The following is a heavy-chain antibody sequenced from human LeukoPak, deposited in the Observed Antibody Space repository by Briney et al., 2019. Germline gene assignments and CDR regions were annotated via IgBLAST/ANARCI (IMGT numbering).Heavy chain of an antibody. V-gene: IGHV3-9*01. Sequence: PGGSLRLSCAAFGFTFDDYAMHWVRQAPGKGLKWVSGISWNSGSIGYADSVKGRFTISRDNAKNSLYLQMNSLRAEDTALYYCAIDYGSGSRSPIFDYWGQGTLVTVSS. CDR1: GFTFDDYA. CDR2: ISWNSGSI. CDR3: AIDYGSGSRSPIFDY. D-gene: IGHD3-10*01. J-gene: IGHJ4*02.